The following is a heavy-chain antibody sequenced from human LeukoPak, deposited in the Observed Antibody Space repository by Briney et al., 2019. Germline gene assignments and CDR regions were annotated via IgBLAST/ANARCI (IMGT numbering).Heavy chain of an antibody. CDR3: ARGSVPTSGRGLHCSGGSCYSVSDWFDP. J-gene: IGHJ5*02. Sequence: GASVKVSCKASGYTFTSYDINWVRQATGQGLEWMGWMNPNSGNTGYAQKFQGRVTITRNTSISTAYMELSSLRSEDTAVYYCARGSVPTSGRGLHCSGGSCYSVSDWFDPWGQGTLVTVSS. V-gene: IGHV1-8*03. CDR1: GYTFTSYD. D-gene: IGHD2-15*01. CDR2: MNPNSGNT.